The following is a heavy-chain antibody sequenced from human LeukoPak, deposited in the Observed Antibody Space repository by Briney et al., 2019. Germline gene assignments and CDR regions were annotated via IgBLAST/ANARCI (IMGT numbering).Heavy chain of an antibody. CDR3: ARGDGYNDAEYLQH. CDR1: GFILSDFA. D-gene: IGHD5-24*01. CDR2: ISGTADPI. J-gene: IGHJ1*01. Sequence: GGSLSLSCATSGFILSDFAMSWVRQAPGKGLEWVASISGTADPIRYADSVKGRFTISRDNSKKTLYLQMNSLRVGDTAVYYCARGDGYNDAEYLQHWGQGTLVTVS. V-gene: IGHV3-23*01.